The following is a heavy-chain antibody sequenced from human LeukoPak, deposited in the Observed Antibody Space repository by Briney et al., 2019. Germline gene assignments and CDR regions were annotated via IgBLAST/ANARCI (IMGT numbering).Heavy chain of an antibody. V-gene: IGHV4-59*01. CDR3: ARSGYCSSTSCQIAGWFDP. J-gene: IGHJ5*02. Sequence: PSETLSLTCTVSGGSISSYYWSWIRQPPGKGLGWIGYIYYSGSTNYNPSLKSRVTISVDTSKNQFSLKLSSVTAADTAVYYCARSGYCSSTSCQIAGWFDPWGQGTLVTVSS. CDR2: IYYSGST. CDR1: GGSISSYY. D-gene: IGHD2-2*01.